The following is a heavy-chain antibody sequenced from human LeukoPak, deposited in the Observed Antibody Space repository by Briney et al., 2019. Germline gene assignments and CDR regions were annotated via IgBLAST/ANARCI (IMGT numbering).Heavy chain of an antibody. CDR3: ARDSSSSYSYFDY. Sequence: GGSLRLSCAASGFTFSSYSMNWVRQAPGKGLEWVSSISSSSSYIYYADSVKGRFTISRDNAKNSLYLQMNSMRDEDTSVYYCARDSSSSYSYFDYWGQGTLVTVSS. V-gene: IGHV3-21*01. J-gene: IGHJ4*02. CDR2: ISSSSSYI. CDR1: GFTFSSYS. D-gene: IGHD6-6*01.